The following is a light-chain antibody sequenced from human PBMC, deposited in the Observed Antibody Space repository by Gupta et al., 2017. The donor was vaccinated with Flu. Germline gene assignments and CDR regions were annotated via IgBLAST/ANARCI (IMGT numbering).Light chain of an antibody. J-gene: IGLJ3*02. CDR1: SSNIGAGYD. Sequence: QSVLTQPPSVSGAPGQRVTISCTGSSSNIGAGYDVHWYQQLPGTAPKLLIYGNSNRPSGVPDRCSGSKSGTSASLAITGLQAEDEADYYCQSYDSSLSGYWVFGGGIKLTVL. CDR2: GNS. V-gene: IGLV1-40*01. CDR3: QSYDSSLSGYWV.